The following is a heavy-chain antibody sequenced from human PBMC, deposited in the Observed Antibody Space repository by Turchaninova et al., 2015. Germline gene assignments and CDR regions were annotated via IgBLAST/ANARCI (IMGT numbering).Heavy chain of an antibody. V-gene: IGHV2-70*04. D-gene: IGHD5-24*01. CDR1: GFSLSTTGIR. J-gene: IGHJ4*02. Sequence: QVTLKESGPALVKPTQTLTLTCPFSGFSLSTTGIRIIWIRQPPGKALEWLARIDWYDDKFYSATLKTRLTISKDTSRNQVVLTMTNMDPVDTATYYCARINGYMYYFDYWGQGTLVTVSS. CDR2: IDWYDDK. CDR3: ARINGYMYYFDY.